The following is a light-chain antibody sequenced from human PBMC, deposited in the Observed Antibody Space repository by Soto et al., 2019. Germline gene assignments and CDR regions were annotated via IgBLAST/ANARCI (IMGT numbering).Light chain of an antibody. Sequence: QSALTQPASVSGSLGQSITISCTGTSSDVGAYNYVSWYQQHPDKAPKLLIFEVTNRPSGVSGRFSGSKSGITASLAITGLQAADEADYYCQSYDSSLSGSVFGSGTKLTVL. CDR2: EVT. CDR3: QSYDSSLSGSV. J-gene: IGLJ1*01. V-gene: IGLV2-14*01. CDR1: SSDVGAYNY.